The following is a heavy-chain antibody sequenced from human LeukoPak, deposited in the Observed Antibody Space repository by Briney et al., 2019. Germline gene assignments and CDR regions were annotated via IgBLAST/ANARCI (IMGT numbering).Heavy chain of an antibody. J-gene: IGHJ4*02. CDR3: VRNLDFWGDSEAY. Sequence: TGGSLRLSCAASGFTFSSYWMHWVRQAPGKGLVWVSRINSDGSTTTYADSVKGRFTISRDNAKNTLYLQMNSLRAEDTAVYYCVRNLDFWGDSEAYWGQGTLVTVSS. V-gene: IGHV3-74*01. D-gene: IGHD3-3*01. CDR1: GFTFSSYW. CDR2: INSDGSTT.